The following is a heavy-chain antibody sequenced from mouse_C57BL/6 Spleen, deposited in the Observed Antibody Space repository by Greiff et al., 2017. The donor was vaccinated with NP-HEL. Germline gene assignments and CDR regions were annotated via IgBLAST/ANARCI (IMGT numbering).Heavy chain of an antibody. CDR2: IYPGDGDT. Sequence: VQLVESGPELVKPGASVKISCKASGYAFSSSWMNWVKQRPGKGLEWIGRIYPGDGDTNYNGKFKGKATLTADKSSSTAYMQLSSLTSEDSAVYFCARDYGSSRYYAMDYWGQGTSVTVSS. J-gene: IGHJ4*01. CDR1: GYAFSSSW. CDR3: ARDYGSSRYYAMDY. V-gene: IGHV1-82*01. D-gene: IGHD1-1*01.